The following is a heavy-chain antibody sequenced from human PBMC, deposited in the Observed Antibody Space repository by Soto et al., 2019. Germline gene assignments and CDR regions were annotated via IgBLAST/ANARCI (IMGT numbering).Heavy chain of an antibody. CDR1: GFTFSSYA. D-gene: IGHD6-6*01. J-gene: IGHJ6*03. Sequence: AGGSLRLSCAASGFTFSSYAMSWVRQAPAKGLEWVSAISGSGGSTYYADSVKGRFTISRDNSKNTLYLQMNSLRAEDTAVYYCAKDTNTSSCDADPYYYYYMDVWGKGTTVTVSS. CDR3: AKDTNTSSCDADPYYYYYMDV. V-gene: IGHV3-23*01. CDR2: ISGSGGST.